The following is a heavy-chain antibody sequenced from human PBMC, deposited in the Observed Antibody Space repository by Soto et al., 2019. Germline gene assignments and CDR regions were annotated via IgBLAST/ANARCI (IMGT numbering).Heavy chain of an antibody. J-gene: IGHJ3*02. V-gene: IGHV3-23*01. D-gene: IGHD3-9*01. CDR1: GFTFSSYA. CDR2: ISGSGGST. Sequence: PGGSLRLSCAASGFTFSSYAMSWVRQAPGKGLEWVSAISGSGGSTYYADSVKGRFTISRDNSKNTLYLQMNSLRAEDTAVYYCAKSQNYDILTGPEDAFDIWGQGTMVTVSS. CDR3: AKSQNYDILTGPEDAFDI.